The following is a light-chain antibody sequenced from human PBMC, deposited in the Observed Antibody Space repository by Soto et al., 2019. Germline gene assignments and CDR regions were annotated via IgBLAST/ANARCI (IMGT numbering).Light chain of an antibody. CDR3: QQSYSTPET. J-gene: IGKJ1*01. CDR2: AAS. CDR1: QSISSW. Sequence: DIQMTQSPSTLSASVGDRVTITCRASQSISSWLAWYQQKPGKAPQLLIYAASSSQSGVPSRFSGSGSGTDFTLTISSLQPEDFATYYCQQSYSTPETFGQGTKVDIK. V-gene: IGKV1-39*01.